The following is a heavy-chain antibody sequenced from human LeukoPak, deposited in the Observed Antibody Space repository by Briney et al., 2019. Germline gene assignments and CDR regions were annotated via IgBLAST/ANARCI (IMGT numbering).Heavy chain of an antibody. Sequence: GGSLRLSCSASGFTFSSYAMHWVRQAPGKGLEYVSAISSNGGSTYYADSVKGRFTISRDNSKNTLYLQMSSLRAEDTAVYYCVKDRNRSGWYGVDYFDYWGQGTLVTVSS. V-gene: IGHV3-64D*06. D-gene: IGHD6-19*01. CDR1: GFTFSSYA. CDR3: VKDRNRSGWYGVDYFDY. J-gene: IGHJ4*02. CDR2: ISSNGGST.